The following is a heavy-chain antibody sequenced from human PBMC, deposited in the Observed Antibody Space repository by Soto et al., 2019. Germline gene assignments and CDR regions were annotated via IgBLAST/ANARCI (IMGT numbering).Heavy chain of an antibody. CDR2: IGAARDP. Sequence: EVQLVESGGGSVQPGGSLRLSCTASGFTFSDYDMHWVRQGSGKGLEWVSTIGAARDPSYTGSVKGRFTISRENARNSMFLQMNSVTVGDTAVYYCARAYSGRLPRRADYYYALDVWGQGTMVTVSS. V-gene: IGHV3-13*05. D-gene: IGHD2-15*01. CDR3: ARAYSGRLPRRADYYYALDV. J-gene: IGHJ6*02. CDR1: GFTFSDYD.